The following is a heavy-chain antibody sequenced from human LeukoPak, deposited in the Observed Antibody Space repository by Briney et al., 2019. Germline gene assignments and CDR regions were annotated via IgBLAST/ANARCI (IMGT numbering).Heavy chain of an antibody. D-gene: IGHD3-3*01. CDR3: ARGGGYYLYLDY. V-gene: IGHV4-30-4*08. Sequence: SETLSLACTVSGGSISSGDYYWSWIRQPPGKGLEWIGYIYYSGSTYYNPSLKSRVTISVDTSKNQFSLKLSSVTAADTAVCYCARGGGYYLYLDYWGQGTLVTVSS. J-gene: IGHJ4*02. CDR1: GGSISSGDYY. CDR2: IYYSGST.